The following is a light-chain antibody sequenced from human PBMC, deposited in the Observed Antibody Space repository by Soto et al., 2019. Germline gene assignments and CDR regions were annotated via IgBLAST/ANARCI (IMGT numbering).Light chain of an antibody. J-gene: IGKJ1*01. CDR1: QSVSST. V-gene: IGKV3-15*01. Sequence: EIVMPQSPATLSVSPGERATLSCRASQSVSSTVAWYQQKPGQAPRLLIYGASTRATGIPARFSGSGSGTEFTLTISSLQPDDFATYYCQHYNSYSEAFGQGTKVDIK. CDR2: GAS. CDR3: QHYNSYSEA.